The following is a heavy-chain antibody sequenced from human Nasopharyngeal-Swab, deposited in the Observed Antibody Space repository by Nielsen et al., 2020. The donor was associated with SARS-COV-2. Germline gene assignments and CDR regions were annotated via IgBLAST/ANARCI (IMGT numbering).Heavy chain of an antibody. CDR3: VRLLLSKYFDY. CDR2: IYPGDSDT. J-gene: IGHJ4*02. V-gene: IGHV5-51*01. Sequence: GGSLRLSCKGSGYIFSNYWIGWVRQMPGKGLEWVGIIYPGDSDTRYSPSFQGQVTISADKSISTTYLQWSSLKASDTAMYYCVRLLLSKYFDYWGQGTLVTVSS. CDR1: GYIFSNYW.